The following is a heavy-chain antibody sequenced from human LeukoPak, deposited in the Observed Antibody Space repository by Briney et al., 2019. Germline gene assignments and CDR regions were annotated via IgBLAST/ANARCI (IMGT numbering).Heavy chain of an antibody. D-gene: IGHD6-19*01. V-gene: IGHV3-21*01. Sequence: GGSLRLSCAASGFIFSSYSMNWVRQAPGKGLEWVSSISSSSSYIYYADSVKGRFTISRDNAKNSLYLQMNSLRAEDTAVYYCARGVAGTFSISYYYMDVWGKGTTVTVSS. CDR1: GFIFSSYS. J-gene: IGHJ6*03. CDR2: ISSSSSYI. CDR3: ARGVAGTFSISYYYMDV.